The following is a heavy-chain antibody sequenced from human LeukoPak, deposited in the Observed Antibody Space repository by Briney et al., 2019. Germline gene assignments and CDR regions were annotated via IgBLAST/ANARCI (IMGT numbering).Heavy chain of an antibody. V-gene: IGHV3-74*01. D-gene: IGHD5-24*01. CDR3: SRDLRGRDDY. J-gene: IGHJ4*02. Sequence: PGGSLRLSCAASGFTFSNYWMHWVRQAPGKGLVWVSRINEGGSVTVYADSVKGRFTISRDNAKNTLYLEMNSLRAEDPDVYYCSRDLRGRDDYWGQGTLVSVSS. CDR2: INEGGSVT. CDR1: GFTFSNYW.